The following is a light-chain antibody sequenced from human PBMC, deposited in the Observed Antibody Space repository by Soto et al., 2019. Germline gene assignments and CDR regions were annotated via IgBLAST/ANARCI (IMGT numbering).Light chain of an antibody. J-gene: IGKJ4*01. V-gene: IGKV1-39*01. Sequence: DIQMTQSPSSLSASVGDRVTISCRASQTISNYLNWYQQKPGKAPNLLIYAASTLQTGVPSRFSGSGSGTDFTLTISSLQPEDYATYYCQQSYTSLSLSFGGGTKVESK. CDR1: QTISNY. CDR3: QQSYTSLSLS. CDR2: AAS.